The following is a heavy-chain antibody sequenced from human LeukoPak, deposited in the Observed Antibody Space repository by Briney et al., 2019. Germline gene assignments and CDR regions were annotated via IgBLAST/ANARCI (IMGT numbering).Heavy chain of an antibody. D-gene: IGHD3-10*01. J-gene: IGHJ4*02. CDR3: ATSYGSGSYYNEVLPFDY. CDR2: IYYSGST. Sequence: MSSETLSLTCTVSGGSISSSSYYWGWIRQPPGKGLEWIGSIYYSGSTYYNPSLKSRVTISVDTSKNQFSLKLSSVTAADTAVYYCATSYGSGSYYNEVLPFDYWGQGTLVTVSS. CDR1: GGSISSSSYY. V-gene: IGHV4-39*07.